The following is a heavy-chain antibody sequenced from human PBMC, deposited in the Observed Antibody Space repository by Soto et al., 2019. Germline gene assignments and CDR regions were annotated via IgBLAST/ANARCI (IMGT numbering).Heavy chain of an antibody. CDR3: ARVKGAPGRGTPEIAHDI. CDR2: IYYSGST. CDR1: GGSISSYY. V-gene: IGHV4-59*01. D-gene: IGHD2-21*01. Sequence: SETLSLTCTVSGGSISSYYWSWIRQPLGKGLEWIGYIYYSGSTNYNPSLKSRVTISVDTSKNQFSLKLSSVTAADTAVYYCARVKGAPGRGTPEIAHDISSQGTMVTVS. J-gene: IGHJ3*02.